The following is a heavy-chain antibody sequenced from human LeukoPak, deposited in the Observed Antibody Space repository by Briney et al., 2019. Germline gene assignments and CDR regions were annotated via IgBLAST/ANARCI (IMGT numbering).Heavy chain of an antibody. CDR2: LYSGGRT. D-gene: IGHD4/OR15-4a*01. Sequence: GGSLRLSCAASAFTFSDYYMSWFRQAPGKGLEWVSVLYSGGRTDYADSVKGRFTISRDNSKNTLYLQMNSLRAEDTAVYYCARRAGAYSHPYDYWGQGTLVTVSS. J-gene: IGHJ4*02. CDR1: AFTFSDYY. V-gene: IGHV3-66*04. CDR3: ARRAGAYSHPYDY.